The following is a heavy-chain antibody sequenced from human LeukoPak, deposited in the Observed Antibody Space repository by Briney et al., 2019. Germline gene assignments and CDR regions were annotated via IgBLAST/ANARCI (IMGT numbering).Heavy chain of an antibody. CDR1: GGSISGGSYY. D-gene: IGHD3-22*01. CDR3: ARDGYYYDSSGYHNWFDP. J-gene: IGHJ5*02. Sequence: SQTLSLTCTVSGGSISGGSYYWSWIRQPPGKGLEWIGYIYYSGSTKYNLSLKSRVTISVDTSKNQLSLKLSSVTAADTAVYYCARDGYYYDSSGYHNWFDPWGQGTLVTVSS. V-gene: IGHV4-61*01. CDR2: IYYSGST.